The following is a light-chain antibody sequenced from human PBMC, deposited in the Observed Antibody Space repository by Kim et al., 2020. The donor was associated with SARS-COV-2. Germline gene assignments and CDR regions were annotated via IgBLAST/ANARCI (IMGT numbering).Light chain of an antibody. Sequence: ATINCKTSQNILYSSKNKNYLYRYQPRPGHPPRRLIYGAATRESGVPDPFSGSGSGTDFTLTISSLQAEDVAVYYCQQYYSTQITFGQGTRLEIK. CDR2: GAA. J-gene: IGKJ5*01. CDR3: QQYYSTQIT. V-gene: IGKV4-1*01. CDR1: QNILYSSKNKNY.